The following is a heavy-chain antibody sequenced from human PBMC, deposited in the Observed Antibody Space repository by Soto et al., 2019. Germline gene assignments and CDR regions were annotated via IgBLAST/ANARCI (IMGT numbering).Heavy chain of an antibody. V-gene: IGHV3-23*01. CDR3: VKNSGWFNT. CDR2: ILDTGTTV. Sequence: RLSSAAAEGTCVVTDVSRVRQAPGKGLEWVSTILDTGTTVFYADSVKGRFTVSRDNSNNTLYVQMNNLRADDTAVYYCVKNSGWFNTWGQRALVTVSS. D-gene: IGHD3-10*01. J-gene: IGHJ5*02. CDR1: EGTCVVTD.